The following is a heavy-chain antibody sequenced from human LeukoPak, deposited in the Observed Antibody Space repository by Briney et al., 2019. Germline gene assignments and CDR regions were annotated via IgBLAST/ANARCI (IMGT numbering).Heavy chain of an antibody. CDR3: ARRRIDCGTTNRYVDY. V-gene: IGHV1-2*02. CDR1: GYTFTGYY. Sequence: ASVKVSCKASGYTFTGYYIHWVRQAPGQGLEWMGWINPNSGGTSFAQNFQGRVTMTRDTSISTAYMELSRLRSDDTAVYYCARRRIDCGTTNRYVDYWGQGTLVTVSS. J-gene: IGHJ4*02. CDR2: INPNSGGT. D-gene: IGHD2-2*01.